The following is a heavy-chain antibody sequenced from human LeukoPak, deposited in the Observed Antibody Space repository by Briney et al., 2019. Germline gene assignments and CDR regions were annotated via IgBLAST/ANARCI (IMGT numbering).Heavy chain of an antibody. CDR3: ANAMYHDK. D-gene: IGHD2-2*01. CDR2: ISTSGSSI. J-gene: IGHJ4*02. CDR1: GFTFSDYF. Sequence: GGSLRLSCAASGFTFSDYFMTWIRQAPGKGLEWVSYISTSGSSIYYADSVKGRFTISRDNAKNSLYLQMNSLRDEDTAMYYCANAMYHDKWGQGTMVTVSS. V-gene: IGHV3-11*04.